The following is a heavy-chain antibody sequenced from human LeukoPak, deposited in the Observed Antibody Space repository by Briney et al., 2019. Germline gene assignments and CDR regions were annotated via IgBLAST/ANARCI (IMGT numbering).Heavy chain of an antibody. CDR2: IKDDGSEI. J-gene: IGHJ4*02. CDR1: GFTFRTHW. CDR3: AREWN. V-gene: IGHV3-7*01. Sequence: GGSLTLLCVASGFTFRTHWMSWLRQAPGKGPEWVASIKDDGSEIYYVDSVRGRFTISRDNAKNSLYLQMNSLRAEDTAVYYCAREWNWGQGSLVTVSS.